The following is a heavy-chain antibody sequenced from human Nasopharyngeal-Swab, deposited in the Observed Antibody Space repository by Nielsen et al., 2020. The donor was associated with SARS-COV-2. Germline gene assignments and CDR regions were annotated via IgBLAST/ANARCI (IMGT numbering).Heavy chain of an antibody. CDR1: GFTFSAYS. V-gene: IGHV3-23*01. Sequence: GGSLRLSCAASGFTFSAYSMSWVRQAPGKGLKWVSAISESGGSTYYADSVKGRFTISRDNSKTTLYLQMNSLRAEDTAVYYCAKPVTVHGYDAFDIWGQGTMVTVSS. D-gene: IGHD4-11*01. CDR3: AKPVTVHGYDAFDI. CDR2: ISESGGST. J-gene: IGHJ3*02.